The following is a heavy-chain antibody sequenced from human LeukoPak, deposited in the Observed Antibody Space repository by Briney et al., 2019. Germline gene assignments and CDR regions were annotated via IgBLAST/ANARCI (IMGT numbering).Heavy chain of an antibody. CDR3: ARARVIGDYGDYSNAFDI. Sequence: GASVKVSCKASGYTFTSYGISWVRQAPGQGLEWMGWISAYNGNTNYAQKLQGRVTMTTDTSTSTAYMELRSLRSDDTAVYYCARARVIGDYGDYSNAFDIWGQGAMVTVSS. CDR1: GYTFTSYG. V-gene: IGHV1-18*01. J-gene: IGHJ3*02. CDR2: ISAYNGNT. D-gene: IGHD4-17*01.